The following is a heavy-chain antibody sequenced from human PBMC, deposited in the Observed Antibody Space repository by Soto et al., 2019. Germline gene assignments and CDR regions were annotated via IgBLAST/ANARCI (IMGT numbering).Heavy chain of an antibody. CDR3: ARGGLGYYYMDV. Sequence: ASVKVSCNASGGTFSSYTISWVRQAPGQGLEWMGRIIPILGIANYAQKFRGRVTITADKSTSTAYMELSSLRSEDTAVYYCARGGLGYYYMDVWGKGTTVTVSS. D-gene: IGHD3-16*01. CDR1: GGTFSSYT. J-gene: IGHJ6*03. V-gene: IGHV1-69*02. CDR2: IIPILGIA.